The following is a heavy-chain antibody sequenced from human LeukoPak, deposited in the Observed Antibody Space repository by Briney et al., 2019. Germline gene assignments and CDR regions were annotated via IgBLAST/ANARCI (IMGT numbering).Heavy chain of an antibody. J-gene: IGHJ3*02. CDR1: GFTFSDYY. CDR2: ISSSGSTI. Sequence: GGSLRLSCAASGFTFSDYYMSWIRQAPGKGLGWVSYISSSGSTIYYADSVKGRFTISRDNAKNSLYLQMNSLRAEDTAVYYCARDENYYDSPHAFDIWGQGTMVTVSS. CDR3: ARDENYYDSPHAFDI. D-gene: IGHD3-22*01. V-gene: IGHV3-11*01.